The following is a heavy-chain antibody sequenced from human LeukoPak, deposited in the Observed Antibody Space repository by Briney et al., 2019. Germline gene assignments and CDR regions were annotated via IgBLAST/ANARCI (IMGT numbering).Heavy chain of an antibody. Sequence: SETLSLTCIVSGGSISSYYWSWIRQPPGKGLEWIGYIYYSGSTNYNPSLKSRVTISVDTSKNQFSLKLSSVTAADTAVYYCARDGGIADDAFDIWGQGTMVTVSS. CDR2: IYYSGST. D-gene: IGHD6-13*01. V-gene: IGHV4-59*01. CDR1: GGSISSYY. CDR3: ARDGGIADDAFDI. J-gene: IGHJ3*02.